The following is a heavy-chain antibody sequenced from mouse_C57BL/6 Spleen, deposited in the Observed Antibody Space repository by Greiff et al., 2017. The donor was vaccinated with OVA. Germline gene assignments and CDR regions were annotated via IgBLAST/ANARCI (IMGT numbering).Heavy chain of an antibody. V-gene: IGHV1-18*01. J-gene: IGHJ3*01. CDR2: INPNNGGT. CDR3: ARSVYYDYEGFAY. D-gene: IGHD2-4*01. Sequence: VQLQQSGPELVKPGASVKIPCKASGYTFTDYNMDWVKQSHGKSLEWIGDINPNNGGTIYNQKFKGKATLTVDKSSSTAYMELRSLTSEDTAVYYCARSVYYDYEGFAYWGQGTLVTVSA. CDR1: GYTFTDYN.